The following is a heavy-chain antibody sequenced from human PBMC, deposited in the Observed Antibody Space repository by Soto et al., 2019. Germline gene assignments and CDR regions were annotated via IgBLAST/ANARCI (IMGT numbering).Heavy chain of an antibody. CDR1: GGSITIDHYH. J-gene: IGHJ6*02. Sequence: QVQLQESGPGLVKPSQTLSLTCTVSGGSITIDHYHWTWIRQTPGKGLEWIGYIHYTGSISYNPPLQTRLTISVDTSKNQCSLKLTSVTAADTAVYFCAREDDGGDRDYYGLDVWGQGTTVTVSS. D-gene: IGHD2-21*02. CDR3: AREDDGGDRDYYGLDV. CDR2: IHYTGSI. V-gene: IGHV4-30-4*01.